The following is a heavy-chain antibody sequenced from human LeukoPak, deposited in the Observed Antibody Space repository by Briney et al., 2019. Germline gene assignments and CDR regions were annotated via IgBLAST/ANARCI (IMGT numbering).Heavy chain of an antibody. V-gene: IGHV4-59*01. CDR3: ARGGSRSYTSCTLDY. Sequence: SETLSLTCTVSGGSINSYYWNWIRQPPGKGLEWIRSIYNSGSTNYNPSLKSRVTISIDTSKNRFSLKLSSVTAADTAVYYCARGGSRSYTSCTLDYWGQGSLVTVSS. J-gene: IGHJ4*02. CDR1: GGSINSYY. CDR2: IYNSGST. D-gene: IGHD2-2*01.